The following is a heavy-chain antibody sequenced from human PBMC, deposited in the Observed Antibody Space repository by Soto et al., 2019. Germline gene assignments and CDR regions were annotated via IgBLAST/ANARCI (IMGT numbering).Heavy chain of an antibody. J-gene: IGHJ4*02. D-gene: IGHD3-3*01. CDR3: ARVRFLEWLITEARNWP. V-gene: IGHV3-23*01. CDR1: GFTFSNSA. CDR2: ISGSGGST. Sequence: PGGSLRLSCAASGFTFSNSAMSWVRQAPGKGLEWVSTISGSGGSTYYADSVKGRFTISRDNSKNTLYLQMNSLRAEDTAVYYCARVRFLEWLITEARNWPWGQGTLVTVSS.